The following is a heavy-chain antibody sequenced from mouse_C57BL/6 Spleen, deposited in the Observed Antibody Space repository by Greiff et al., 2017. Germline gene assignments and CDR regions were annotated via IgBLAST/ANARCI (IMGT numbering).Heavy chain of an antibody. V-gene: IGHV5-9-1*02. CDR2: ISSGGDYI. CDR1: GFTFSRYA. CDR3: TIEGTSTMFTTGPFAY. Sequence: EVKLMESGEGLVKPGGSLKLSCAASGFTFSRYALSWVRQTPEKRLEWVAYISSGGDYIYYADTVKGRFTISRDNARNTLYLQMSSLKSAGTAMYYCTIEGTSTMFTTGPFAYWGQGTLVTVSA. D-gene: IGHD2-2*01. J-gene: IGHJ3*01.